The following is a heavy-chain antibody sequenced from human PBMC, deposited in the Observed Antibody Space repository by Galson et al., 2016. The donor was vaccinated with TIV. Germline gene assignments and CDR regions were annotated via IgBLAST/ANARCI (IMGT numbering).Heavy chain of an antibody. J-gene: IGHJ4*02. V-gene: IGHV3-11*01. Sequence: SLRLSCAASGFIFSDYYMRWIRQAPGKGLDWIADISNTGSPINYADSVKGRFTISRDNAKNSLYLQMNSLRADDTAVYYCARVCTIFGLVRWYFDYWGQGSLVTVSS. D-gene: IGHD3-3*01. CDR1: GFIFSDYY. CDR3: ARVCTIFGLVRWYFDY. CDR2: ISNTGSPI.